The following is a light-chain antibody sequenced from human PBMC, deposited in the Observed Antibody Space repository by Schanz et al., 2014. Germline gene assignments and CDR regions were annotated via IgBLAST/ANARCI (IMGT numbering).Light chain of an antibody. J-gene: IGKJ4*01. CDR1: QSVSSSY. CDR2: DAS. CDR3: QQRGIWPLT. Sequence: EIVLTQSPGTLSLSPGERATLSCRASQSVSSSYLAWYQQKPGQAPRLLIYDASNRATGIPARFSGSGSGTDFTLTISSLEPEDFAVYYCQQRGIWPLTFGGGTKVEIK. V-gene: IGKV3D-20*02.